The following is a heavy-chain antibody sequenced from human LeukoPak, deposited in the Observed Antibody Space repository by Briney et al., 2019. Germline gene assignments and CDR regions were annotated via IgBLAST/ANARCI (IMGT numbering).Heavy chain of an antibody. V-gene: IGHV4-59*08. J-gene: IGHJ4*02. CDR3: ARTWSSSGWYSFDF. CDR2: IYYSGST. CDR1: GGSISSYY. Sequence: SETLSLTCTVSGGSISSYYWSWIRQPPGKGLEWIGYIYYSGSTNYNPSLKSRVTISVDTSENQFSLKLSSVTAADTAVYYCARTWSSSGWYSFDFWGQGTLVTVSS. D-gene: IGHD6-19*01.